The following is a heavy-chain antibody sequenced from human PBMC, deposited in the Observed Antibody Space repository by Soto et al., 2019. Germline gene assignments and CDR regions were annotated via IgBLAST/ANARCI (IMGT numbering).Heavy chain of an antibody. D-gene: IGHD3-10*01. CDR3: ERDTSRGEYDY. CDR1: GYTFTSYG. Sequence: QVQLVQSGAEVKKPGASVKVSCKASGYTFTSYGISWVRQAPGQGLEWMGWINVYNGNTNYAQKLQGRVTMTTDTSTSTAYLDLSSLRSDDTAVYFCERDTSRGEYDYWGQGTLVTVSS. J-gene: IGHJ4*02. CDR2: INVYNGNT. V-gene: IGHV1-18*01.